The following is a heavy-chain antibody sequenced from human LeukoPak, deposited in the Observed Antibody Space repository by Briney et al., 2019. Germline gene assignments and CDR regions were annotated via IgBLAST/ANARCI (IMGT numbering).Heavy chain of an antibody. CDR3: ARGEMAMRN. V-gene: IGHV3-48*01. CDR2: ISSSSSTI. D-gene: IGHD5-24*01. J-gene: IGHJ4*02. CDR1: GFTFSSYS. Sequence: GRSLRLSCAASGFTFSSYSMNWVRQAPGKGLEWVSYISSSSSTIYYADSVKGRFTISRDNAKNSLYLQMNSLRAEDTAVYYCARGEMAMRNWGQGTLVTVSS.